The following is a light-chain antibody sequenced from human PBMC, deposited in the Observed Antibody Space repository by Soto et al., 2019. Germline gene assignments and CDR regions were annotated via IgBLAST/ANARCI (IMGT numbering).Light chain of an antibody. Sequence: EKVMTQSPATLSVSPGERATLSCRASQSVRSNLAWYQQKPGQAPRLLIYGASTRATGIPARFSGSGSGTEFTLTISSLQSEDFAVYYCHQYNDWPYTFDPGTKVDIK. V-gene: IGKV3-15*01. CDR3: HQYNDWPYT. J-gene: IGKJ3*01. CDR2: GAS. CDR1: QSVRSN.